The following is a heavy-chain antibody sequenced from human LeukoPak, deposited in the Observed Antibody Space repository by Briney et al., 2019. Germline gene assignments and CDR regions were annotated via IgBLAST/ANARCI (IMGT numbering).Heavy chain of an antibody. V-gene: IGHV5-51*01. CDR1: GNSFTNNW. CDR2: INPDDSDT. D-gene: IGHD2-2*01. CDR3: AKRRLNVSETSPWDPDL. J-gene: IGHJ5*02. Sequence: GESLKISCMGSGNSFTNNWIAWVRQMPGKGLEWMGIINPDDSDTQYSAPFQGQVTISADRSTSTAYLHWSSLKASDTAIYYCAKRRLNVSETSPWDPDLRGQGTLVTVSS.